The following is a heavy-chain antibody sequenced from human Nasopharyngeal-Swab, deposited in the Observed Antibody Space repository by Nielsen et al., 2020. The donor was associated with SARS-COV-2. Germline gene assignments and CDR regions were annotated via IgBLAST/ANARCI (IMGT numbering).Heavy chain of an antibody. CDR3: ARGRIVVVPAAMGAYYYGMDV. J-gene: IGHJ6*02. CDR2: MNPNSGNT. D-gene: IGHD2-2*01. CDR1: GYTFTSYD. V-gene: IGHV1-8*03. Sequence: ASVKVSCKASGYTFTSYDINWVRQATGQGLEWTGWMNPNSGNTGYAQKFQGRVTITRNTSISTAYMELSSLRSEDTAVYYCARGRIVVVPAAMGAYYYGMDVWGQGTTVTVSS.